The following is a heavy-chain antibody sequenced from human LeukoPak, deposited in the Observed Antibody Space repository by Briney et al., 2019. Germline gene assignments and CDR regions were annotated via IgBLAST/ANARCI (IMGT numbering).Heavy chain of an antibody. D-gene: IGHD3-22*01. CDR1: GFTFSSYE. J-gene: IGHJ3*02. Sequence: GGSLRLSCAASGFTFSSYEMNWVRQAPGEGLEWVSYISSSGSTIYYADSVKGRFTISRDNAKNSLYLQMNSLRAEDTAVYYCARTYDSSGYYGGAFDIWGQGTMVTVSS. V-gene: IGHV3-48*03. CDR3: ARTYDSSGYYGGAFDI. CDR2: ISSSGSTI.